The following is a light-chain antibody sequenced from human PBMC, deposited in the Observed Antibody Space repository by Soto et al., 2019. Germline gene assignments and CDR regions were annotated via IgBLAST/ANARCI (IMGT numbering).Light chain of an antibody. CDR2: GAS. CDR3: KQYNNWPGT. V-gene: IGKV3-15*01. J-gene: IGKJ1*01. CDR1: QSVSSK. Sequence: EIVLTQSPGTLSVSPGERATLSCRASQSVSSKLAWYQQKPGQAPRLLFYGASTGATGIPARFSGSGSETEFTLSISSLQSEDFAVYYCKQYNNWPGTLCQGTKVDIK.